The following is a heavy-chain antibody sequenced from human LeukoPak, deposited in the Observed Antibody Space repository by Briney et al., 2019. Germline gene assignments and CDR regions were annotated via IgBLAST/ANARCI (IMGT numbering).Heavy chain of an antibody. D-gene: IGHD3-10*01. Sequence: GESLKISCKASGYNFRTYWIGWVRQMPGRGLEWMAIMYPGDSDTTYSPSFQGRVTISVDKSISTAYLQWNGLGASDTATYYCARGPTDGAFDFWDQGTLVVVSS. J-gene: IGHJ4*02. CDR2: MYPGDSDT. CDR3: ARGPTDGAFDF. CDR1: GYNFRTYW. V-gene: IGHV5-51*01.